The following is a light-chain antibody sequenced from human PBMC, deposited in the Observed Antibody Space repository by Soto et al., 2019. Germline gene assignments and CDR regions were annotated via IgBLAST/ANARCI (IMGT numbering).Light chain of an antibody. CDR2: EVS. Sequence: QSALTQPASVSGSPGQSITISCTGTSNDVGGFSFVSWYQQHPGKAPKLIIYEVSNRPSGVSNRFSGSKSGNTASLTISVLQAEDEADYYCNSYTSTSARVFGGGTKVTVL. J-gene: IGLJ3*02. CDR1: SNDVGGFSF. CDR3: NSYTSTSARV. V-gene: IGLV2-14*01.